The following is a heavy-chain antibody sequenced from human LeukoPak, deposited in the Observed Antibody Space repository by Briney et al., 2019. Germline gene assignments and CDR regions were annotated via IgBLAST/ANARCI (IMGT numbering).Heavy chain of an antibody. Sequence: PGGSLRLSCAASGFTFSSYAMSWVRQAPGKGLEWVSSISGGGGSTYYADSVKGRFTISRDNSKNTLYLQMSSLRAEDTAVYYCANAKGTGTVVPAAFTFDYWGQGTLVTVSS. CDR2: ISGGGGST. CDR3: ANAKGTGTVVPAAFTFDY. J-gene: IGHJ4*02. CDR1: GFTFSSYA. D-gene: IGHD2-2*01. V-gene: IGHV3-23*01.